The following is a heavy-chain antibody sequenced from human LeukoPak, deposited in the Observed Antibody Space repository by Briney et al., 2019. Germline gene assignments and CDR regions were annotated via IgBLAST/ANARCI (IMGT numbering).Heavy chain of an antibody. V-gene: IGHV3-30*02. Sequence: GGSLRLSCAASGFTFSSYSMNWVRQAPGKGLEWVAFIRYDGSNEYYADSVKGRFTISRDKSKNTLSLQMNGLRVEDTAVYYCAKVMPPGRIRFYSYYMDVWGKGTTVSVS. CDR1: GFTFSSYS. J-gene: IGHJ6*03. D-gene: IGHD2-15*01. CDR2: IRYDGSNE. CDR3: AKVMPPGRIRFYSYYMDV.